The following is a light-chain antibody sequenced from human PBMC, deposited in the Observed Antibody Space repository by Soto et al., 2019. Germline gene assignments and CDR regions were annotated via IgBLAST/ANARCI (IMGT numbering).Light chain of an antibody. CDR1: SSDIGAYNY. Sequence: QSVLTQPPSASGSPGQSVTISCTGTSSDIGAYNYVSWYQQHPGKAPKLMISEVNKRPSGVPDRFSGSKSGNTASLTVSGLQAEDEADYYCSSYSHNFWVFGGGTKLTVL. CDR2: EVN. J-gene: IGLJ3*02. CDR3: SSYSHNFWV. V-gene: IGLV2-8*01.